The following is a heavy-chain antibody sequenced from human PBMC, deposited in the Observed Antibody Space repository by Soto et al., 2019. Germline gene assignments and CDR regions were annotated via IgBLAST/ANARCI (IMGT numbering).Heavy chain of an antibody. J-gene: IGHJ3*02. CDR1: GFTFSDYV. CDR3: ARDYGVGATSGAFDI. D-gene: IGHD1-26*01. V-gene: IGHV3-33*01. CDR2: IWYGGSNK. Sequence: GGSLRLSCAASGFTFSDYVMHWVRQAPGKGLEWVAVIWYGGSNKYYADSVKGRFTISRDNSKNTLYLQMNSLRAEDTAVYYCARDYGVGATSGAFDIWGQGTMVTVSS.